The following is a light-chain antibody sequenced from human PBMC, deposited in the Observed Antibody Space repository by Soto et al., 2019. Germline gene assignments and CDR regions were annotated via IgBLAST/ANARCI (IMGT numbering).Light chain of an antibody. CDR1: QSISSW. CDR3: QQYNSYSGT. V-gene: IGKV1-5*01. J-gene: IGKJ1*01. Sequence: IQMTQSPSTLSASVGDRVTITCRASQSISSWLAWYQQKPGKAPKLLIYDASSLESGVPSRFSGSGSGTEFTLTISSLQHDDFATYYCQQYNSYSGTFGQGTKVEIK. CDR2: DAS.